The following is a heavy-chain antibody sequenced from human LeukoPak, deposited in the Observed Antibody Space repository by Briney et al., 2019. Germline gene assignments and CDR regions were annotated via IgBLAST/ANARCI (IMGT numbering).Heavy chain of an antibody. CDR2: IIPIFGTA. J-gene: IGHJ5*02. Sequence: SVKVSCKASGGTFSSYAISWVRQAPGQGLEWMGGIIPIFGTANYAQKFQGRVTITADESTSIAYMELSSLRSEDTAVYYCATLKSGLVVAATGPYNWFDPWGQGTLVTVSS. V-gene: IGHV1-69*13. CDR1: GGTFSSYA. CDR3: ATLKSGLVVAATGPYNWFDP. D-gene: IGHD2-15*01.